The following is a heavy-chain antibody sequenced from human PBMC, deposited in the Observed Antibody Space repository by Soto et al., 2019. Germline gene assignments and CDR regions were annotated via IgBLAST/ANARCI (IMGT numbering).Heavy chain of an antibody. V-gene: IGHV4-59*08. CDR1: GGSIISYY. J-gene: IGHJ4*02. CDR3: ATRFFSWGVFFAS. D-gene: IGHD3-16*01. CDR2: IYYSGST. Sequence: SETLSLTCTVSGGSIISYYWSWIRQPPGKGLEWIGYIYYSGSTNYNPSLKSRVTISVDTSKNQFSLKLSSVTAADTAVYYCATRFFSWGVFFASGGPGTQVPVSS.